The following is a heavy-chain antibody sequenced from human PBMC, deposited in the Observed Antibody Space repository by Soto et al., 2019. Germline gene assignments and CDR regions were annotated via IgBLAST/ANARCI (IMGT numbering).Heavy chain of an antibody. D-gene: IGHD2-21*01. V-gene: IGHV3-74*01. CDR1: GGSISSYW. Sequence: PSETLSLTCTVSGGSISSYWMNWVRQAPGKGPVWVSRFNSDGIITGYADSVKGRFTISRDNAKNTLYLQMNSLSAEDTAVYYCARRDQIAYYYGMDVWGQGTTVTVSS. J-gene: IGHJ6*02. CDR3: ARRDQIAYYYGMDV. CDR2: FNSDGIIT.